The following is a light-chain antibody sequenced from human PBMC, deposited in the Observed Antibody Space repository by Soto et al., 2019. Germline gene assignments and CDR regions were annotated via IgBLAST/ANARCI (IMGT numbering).Light chain of an antibody. Sequence: EIVLTQSPGTLSLSPGERATLSCRASQSVSSSYLAWYQQKPGQAPRLLIYGASSRATGIPDRFSGSGSGTDFTLTISRLEPEDFAVYYCQQYGPTEYTFGQGTKLEIK. CDR1: QSVSSSY. CDR3: QQYGPTEYT. J-gene: IGKJ2*01. CDR2: GAS. V-gene: IGKV3-20*01.